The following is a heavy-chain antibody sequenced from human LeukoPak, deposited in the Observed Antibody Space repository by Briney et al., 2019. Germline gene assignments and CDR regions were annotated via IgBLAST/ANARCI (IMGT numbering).Heavy chain of an antibody. CDR2: INHSGST. D-gene: IGHD3-22*01. Sequence: SETLSLTCAVYGGSFSGYYWSWIRQPPGKGLEWIGEINHSGSTNYNPSLKSRVTISVDTSKNQFSLKLSSVTAADTAVYYCARGLRKLLRLFDYWGPGTLVTVSS. V-gene: IGHV4-34*01. CDR3: ARGLRKLLRLFDY. CDR1: GGSFSGYY. J-gene: IGHJ4*02.